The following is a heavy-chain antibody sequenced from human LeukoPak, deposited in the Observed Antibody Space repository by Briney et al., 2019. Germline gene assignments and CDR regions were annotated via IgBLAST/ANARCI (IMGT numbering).Heavy chain of an antibody. CDR1: GFTFSNYW. J-gene: IGHJ6*02. CDR3: ARGNAMGV. CDR2: IKQDGSEK. Sequence: GGSLRLSCAASGFTFSNYWMSWVRQAPGTGLEWMANIKQDGSEKYYMDSVKGRFTISRDNAKNSLSLQMNSLRAEDTALYYCARGNAMGVWGQGTTVTASS. V-gene: IGHV3-7*01.